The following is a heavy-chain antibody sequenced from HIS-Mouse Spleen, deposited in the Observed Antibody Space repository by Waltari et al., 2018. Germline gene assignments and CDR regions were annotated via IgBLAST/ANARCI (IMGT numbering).Heavy chain of an antibody. CDR3: ARRGYCSGGSCYYFDY. CDR2: ISYDGSNK. D-gene: IGHD2-15*01. V-gene: IGHV3-30-3*01. Sequence: AVISYDGSNKYYADSVKGRFTISRDNSKNTLYLQMNSLRAEDTAVYYCARRGYCSGGSCYYFDYWGQGTLVTVSS. J-gene: IGHJ4*02.